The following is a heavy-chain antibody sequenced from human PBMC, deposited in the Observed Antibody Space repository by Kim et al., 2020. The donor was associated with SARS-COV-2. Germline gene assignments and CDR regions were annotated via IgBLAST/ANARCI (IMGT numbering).Heavy chain of an antibody. D-gene: IGHD1-20*01. J-gene: IGHJ6*02. Sequence: ASVKVSCKASGYTFTSYGISWVRQAPGQGLEWMGWISAYNGNTNYAQKLQGRVTMTTDTSTSTAYMELRSLRSDDTAVYYCARNSRPNWKGNYYYGMDVWGQGTTVTVSS. CDR3: ARNSRPNWKGNYYYGMDV. V-gene: IGHV1-18*01. CDR1: GYTFTSYG. CDR2: ISAYNGNT.